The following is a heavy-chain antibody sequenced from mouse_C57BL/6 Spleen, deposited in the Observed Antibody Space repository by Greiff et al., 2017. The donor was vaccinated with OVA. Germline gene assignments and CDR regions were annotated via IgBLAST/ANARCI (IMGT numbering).Heavy chain of an antibody. CDR2: INPYNGGT. Sequence: VQLQQSGPVLVKPGASVKMSCKASGCTFTDYYMNWVKQSHGKSLEWIGVINPYNGGTSYNQKFKGKATLTVDKSSSTAYMELNSLTSEDSAVYYCARDYDYMFAYWGQGTLVTVSA. J-gene: IGHJ3*01. CDR1: GCTFTDYY. V-gene: IGHV1-19*01. CDR3: ARDYDYMFAY. D-gene: IGHD2-4*01.